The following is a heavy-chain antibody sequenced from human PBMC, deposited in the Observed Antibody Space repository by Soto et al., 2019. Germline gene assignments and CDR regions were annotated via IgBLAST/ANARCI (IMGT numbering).Heavy chain of an antibody. Sequence: QVQLVQSGAEVKKPGASVKVSCKASVYTFTSYGISWVRQAPGQGLEWMGWIGAYNGNTNYAQKLQGRVTMTTDTSTSTAYMELRSLRSDDTAVYYCASNYLYYYGSGNTNYYGMDVWGQGTTVTVSS. CDR3: ASNYLYYYGSGNTNYYGMDV. CDR1: VYTFTSYG. CDR2: IGAYNGNT. J-gene: IGHJ6*02. V-gene: IGHV1-18*01. D-gene: IGHD3-10*01.